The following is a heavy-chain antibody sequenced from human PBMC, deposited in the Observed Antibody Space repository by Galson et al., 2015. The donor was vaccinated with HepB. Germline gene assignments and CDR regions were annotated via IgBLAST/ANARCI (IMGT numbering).Heavy chain of an antibody. CDR3: ARDWTTTWSDAFDI. V-gene: IGHV3-23*01. CDR1: GFIFSSYA. D-gene: IGHD4-17*01. J-gene: IGHJ3*02. Sequence: SLRLSCAASGFIFSSYAMSWVRQAPGKGLEWVSGISGSGGSTFYADSVQGRFTISRDNSKNTLFLQVNSLRAEDTAIYYCARDWTTTWSDAFDIWGQGTMVIVSS. CDR2: ISGSGGST.